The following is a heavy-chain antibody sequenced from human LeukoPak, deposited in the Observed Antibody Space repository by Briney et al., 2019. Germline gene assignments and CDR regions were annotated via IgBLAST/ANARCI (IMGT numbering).Heavy chain of an antibody. Sequence: GGSLRLSCVASGFSFSSYSIHWVRRVPGKGLEWVAVMSVNGVNKYYADSVRGRFTVSRDISKNTQFLQMNSLRFEDTAVYFCVRESCSGGSCTYDPFDIWGHGTMVTVSS. J-gene: IGHJ3*02. D-gene: IGHD2-15*01. V-gene: IGHV3-30-3*01. CDR2: MSVNGVNK. CDR1: GFSFSSYS. CDR3: VRESCSGGSCTYDPFDI.